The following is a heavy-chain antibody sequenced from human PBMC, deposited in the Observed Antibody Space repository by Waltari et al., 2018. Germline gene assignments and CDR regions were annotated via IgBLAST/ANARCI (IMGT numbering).Heavy chain of an antibody. CDR1: GFTFSNYS. V-gene: IGHV3-21*01. Sequence: EVQLVESGGGLVKPGGSLRLSCAASGFTFSNYSMNWVRQAPGKGLEWVSSISSSSSYIYYADSVKGRFTISRDNAKNSLYLQMNSLRAEDTAVYYCARARSLKYYYDSSGYPDAFDIWGQGTMVTVSS. CDR2: ISSSSSYI. J-gene: IGHJ3*02. D-gene: IGHD3-22*01. CDR3: ARARSLKYYYDSSGYPDAFDI.